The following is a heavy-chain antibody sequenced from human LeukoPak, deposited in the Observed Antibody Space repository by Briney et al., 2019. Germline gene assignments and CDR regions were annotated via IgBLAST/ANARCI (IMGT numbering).Heavy chain of an antibody. CDR2: IYPGDSDT. CDR3: AGRVDTAYDAFDI. J-gene: IGHJ3*02. Sequence: GESLKISCKGSGYSFTSYWIGWVRQMPGKGLEWMGIIYPGDSDTRYCPSFQGQVTISADKSISTAYLQWSSLKASDTAMYYCAGRVDTAYDAFDIWGQGTMVTVSS. CDR1: GYSFTSYW. V-gene: IGHV5-51*01. D-gene: IGHD5-18*01.